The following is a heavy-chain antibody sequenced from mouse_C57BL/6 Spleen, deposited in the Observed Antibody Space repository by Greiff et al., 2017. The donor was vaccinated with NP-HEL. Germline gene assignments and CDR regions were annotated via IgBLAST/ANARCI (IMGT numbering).Heavy chain of an antibody. D-gene: IGHD1-1*01. CDR1: GYTFTSYT. Sequence: QVQLKQSGAELARPGASVTMSCKASGYTFTSYTLHWVKPRPGQGLEWIGYINPSSGYTKYNQKFKDKATLTADKSSSTAYMQLSSLTSEDSAVYYCARPYYYGSSPDYWGQGTTLTVSS. V-gene: IGHV1-4*01. J-gene: IGHJ2*01. CDR3: ARPYYYGSSPDY. CDR2: INPSSGYT.